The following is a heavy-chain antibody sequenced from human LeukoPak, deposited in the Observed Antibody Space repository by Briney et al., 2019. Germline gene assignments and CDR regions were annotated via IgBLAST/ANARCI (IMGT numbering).Heavy chain of an antibody. CDR2: IYSGGST. Sequence: RTGGSLRLSCAASGFTVSSNYMSWVRQAPGKGLEWVSVIYSGGSTYYADSVKGRFTISRHNSKNTLYLQMNSLRAEDTAVYYCARDGHLNWFDPWGQGTLVTVSS. CDR3: ARDGHLNWFDP. CDR1: GFTVSSNY. V-gene: IGHV3-53*04. J-gene: IGHJ5*02.